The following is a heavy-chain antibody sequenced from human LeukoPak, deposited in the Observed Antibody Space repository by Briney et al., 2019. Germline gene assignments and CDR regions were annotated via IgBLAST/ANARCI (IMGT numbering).Heavy chain of an antibody. CDR3: ARVPKLLNHNWFDP. CDR2: INHSGST. J-gene: IGHJ5*02. Sequence: PSETLSLTCAVYGGSFSGYYWSWIRQPPGKGLEWIGEINHSGSTNYNPSLKSRVTISVDTSKNQFSLKLSSVTAADTAVYYCARVPKLLNHNWFDPWGQGPLPTVSS. D-gene: IGHD1-14*01. V-gene: IGHV4-34*01. CDR1: GGSFSGYY.